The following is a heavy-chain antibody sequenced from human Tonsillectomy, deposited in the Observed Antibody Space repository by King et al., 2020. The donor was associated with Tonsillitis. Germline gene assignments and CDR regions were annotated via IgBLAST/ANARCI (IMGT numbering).Heavy chain of an antibody. V-gene: IGHV4-59*08. CDR1: GGFIRSHY. J-gene: IGHJ4*02. CDR3: TRHHXDSXXXLXY. CDR2: IYHSGST. D-gene: IGHD4-11*01. Sequence: VQLQESGPGLVKPSETLSLTCTVSGGFIRSHYWSWIRQPPGKGLEWVGYIYHSGSTNYNPSLKSRVTISVDTSKNEFSLKLSSVTAADTAVYYWTRHHXDSXXXLXYWGQGTXVTXSX.